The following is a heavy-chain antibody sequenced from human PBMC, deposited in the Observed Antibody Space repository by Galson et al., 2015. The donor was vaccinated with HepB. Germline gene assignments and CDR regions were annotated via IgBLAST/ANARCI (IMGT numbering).Heavy chain of an antibody. CDR2: ISSSSSYI. CDR1: GFTFSSYS. V-gene: IGHV3-21*01. Sequence: SLRLSCAASGFTFSSYSMNWVRQAPGKGLEWVSSISSSSSYIYYADSVKGRFTISRDNAKNSLYLQMNSLRAEDTAVYYCARDPDRGYCSSTSCYGSRDWGQGTLVTVSS. J-gene: IGHJ4*02. D-gene: IGHD2-2*01. CDR3: ARDPDRGYCSSTSCYGSRD.